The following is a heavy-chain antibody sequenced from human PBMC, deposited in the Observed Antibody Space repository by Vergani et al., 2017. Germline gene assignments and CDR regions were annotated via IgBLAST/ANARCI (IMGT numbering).Heavy chain of an antibody. CDR2: IYSGGST. J-gene: IGHJ6*02. CDR1: GFTFSSYG. CDR3: ARSLRTSYYYGMDV. Sequence: QVQLVESGGGVVQPGRSLRLSCAASGFTFSSYGMHWVRQAPGKGLEWVAVIYSGGSTYYADSVKGRFTISRDNSKNTLYLQMNSLRAEDTAVYYCARSLRTSYYYGMDVWGQGP. V-gene: IGHV3-NL1*01. D-gene: IGHD4-17*01.